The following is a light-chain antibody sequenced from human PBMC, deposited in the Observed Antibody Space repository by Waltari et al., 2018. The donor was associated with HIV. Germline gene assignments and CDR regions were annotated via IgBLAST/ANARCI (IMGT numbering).Light chain of an antibody. J-gene: IGLJ2*01. V-gene: IGLV3-19*01. Sequence: SSELTQDPAVSVALGQTVRITCQGDSLRSYYASWYQQKPGQAPVVVIYGKNNRPSGSPDRFSGSSSGNTASLTITGAQAEDEADYYCNARDSSGNHVLFGGGTKLTVL. CDR1: SLRSYY. CDR2: GKN. CDR3: NARDSSGNHVL.